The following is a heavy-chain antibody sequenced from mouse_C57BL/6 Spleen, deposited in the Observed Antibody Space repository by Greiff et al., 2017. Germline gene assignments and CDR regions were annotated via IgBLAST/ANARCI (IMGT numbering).Heavy chain of an antibody. CDR3: ARRYRYYAMDY. V-gene: IGHV7-3*01. J-gene: IGHJ4*01. CDR1: GFTFTDYY. Sequence: DVQLVESGGGLVQPGGSLSLSCAASGFTFTDYYMSWVRQPPGKALEWLGFIRNKANGYTTEYSASVKGRFTISRDNSQSILYLQMNALRAEDSATYYCARRYRYYAMDYWGQGTSVTVSS. CDR2: IRNKANGYTT.